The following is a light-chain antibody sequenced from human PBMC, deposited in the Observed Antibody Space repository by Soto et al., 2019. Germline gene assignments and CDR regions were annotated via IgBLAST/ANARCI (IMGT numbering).Light chain of an antibody. J-gene: IGLJ1*01. V-gene: IGLV2-23*02. CDR1: GRVVGAYNL. CDR3: CSYAGTVAYV. CDR2: EVN. Sequence: QSALTPPAPPSGAPGQPITFPCAGNGRVVGAYNLVSWYQQHPGKAPKLIICEVNTRPSGISNRFSGSKSGDTASLTISGLQAEDEADYFCCSYAGTVAYVFGTGTKVTVL.